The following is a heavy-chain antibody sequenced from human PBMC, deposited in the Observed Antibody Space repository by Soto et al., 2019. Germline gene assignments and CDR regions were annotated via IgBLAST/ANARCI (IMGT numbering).Heavy chain of an antibody. CDR3: ARPQPAGVSNYYFRYGMDV. D-gene: IGHD2-2*01. CDR2: IYHSGST. J-gene: IGHJ6*02. CDR1: GGSISSSNW. V-gene: IGHV4-4*02. Sequence: SETVSLTCXVSGGSISSSNWWSWVRQPPGKGLEWIGEIYHSGSTNYNPSLKSRVTISVDKSKNQFSLEVSSLRSEDTAVYYCARPQPAGVSNYYFRYGMDVWGQGTTVTVSS.